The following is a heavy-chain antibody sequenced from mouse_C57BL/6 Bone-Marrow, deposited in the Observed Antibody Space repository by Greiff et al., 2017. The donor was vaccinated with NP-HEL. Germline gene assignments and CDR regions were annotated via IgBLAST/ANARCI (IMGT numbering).Heavy chain of an antibody. CDR3: TRSRGNYWYFDV. V-gene: IGHV1-15*01. CDR2: IDPETGGT. CDR1: GYTFTDYE. J-gene: IGHJ1*03. D-gene: IGHD1-1*02. Sequence: QVHVKQSGAELVRPGASVTLSCKASGYTFTDYEMHWVKQTPVHGLEWIGAIDPETGGTAYNQKFKGKAILTADKSSSTAYMELRSLTSEDSAVYYCTRSRGNYWYFDVWGTGTTVTVSS.